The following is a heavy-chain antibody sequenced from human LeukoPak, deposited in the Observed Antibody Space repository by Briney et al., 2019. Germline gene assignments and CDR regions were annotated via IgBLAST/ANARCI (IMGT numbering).Heavy chain of an antibody. D-gene: IGHD3-22*01. V-gene: IGHV4-39*01. J-gene: IGHJ4*02. CDR1: GGSISSSSYY. CDR3: ARYYYDSSGYSCVDY. CDR2: IYYSGST. Sequence: SETLSLTCTVSGGSISSSSYYWGWIRQPPGKGLEWIGSIYYSGSTYYNPSLKSRVTISVDTSKNQFSLKLSSVTAADTAVYYCARYYYDSSGYSCVDYWGQGTLVTVSS.